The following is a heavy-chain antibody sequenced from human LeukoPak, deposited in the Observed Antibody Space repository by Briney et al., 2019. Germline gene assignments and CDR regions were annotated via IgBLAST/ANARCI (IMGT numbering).Heavy chain of an antibody. J-gene: IGHJ4*02. CDR1: GFTFSSYW. Sequence: GSLRLSCAASGFTFSSYWMHWVRQAPGKGLVWVSRINSDGSRTYYADSVKGRFTISIDNAKNTLYLQMNSLRAEDTAVYYCARARGNNYGFFDYWGQGTLVTVSS. CDR2: INSDGSRT. CDR3: ARARGNNYGFFDY. V-gene: IGHV3-74*01. D-gene: IGHD3/OR15-3a*01.